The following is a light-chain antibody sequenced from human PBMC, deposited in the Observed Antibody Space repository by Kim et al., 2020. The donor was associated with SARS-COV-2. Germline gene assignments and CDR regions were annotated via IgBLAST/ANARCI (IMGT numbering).Light chain of an antibody. Sequence: ASVGDRVTITCRASQGIGSSLAWFQQKPGKAPQSLIYAASSLHSGVPSKFSGSGSGTDFTLTISSLQPEDFATYYCQQYYSYPPTFGQGTRLEIK. CDR2: AAS. CDR1: QGIGSS. CDR3: QQYYSYPPT. V-gene: IGKV1-16*02. J-gene: IGKJ5*01.